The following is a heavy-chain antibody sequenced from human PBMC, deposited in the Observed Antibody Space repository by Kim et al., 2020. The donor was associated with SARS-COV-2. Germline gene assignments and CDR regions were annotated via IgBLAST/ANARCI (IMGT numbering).Heavy chain of an antibody. CDR2: IYPGDSDT. D-gene: IGHD1-26*01. Sequence: GESLKISCKGSGYSFTSYWIGWVRQMPGKGLEWMGIIYPGDSDTRYSPSFQGQVTIPADKSISTAYLQWSSLKASDTALYYCASVGRWYSVSYPSNFVFWGQETLLPVSS. V-gene: IGHV5-51*01. CDR1: GYSFTSYW. J-gene: IGHJ4*02. CDR3: ASVGRWYSVSYPSNFVF.